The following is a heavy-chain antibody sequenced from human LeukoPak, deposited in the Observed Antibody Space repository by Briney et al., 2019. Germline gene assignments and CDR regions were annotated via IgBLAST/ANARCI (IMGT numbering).Heavy chain of an antibody. Sequence: GGSLRLSCAASGFTFSSYSMNWVRQAPGKGPEWVSYISSSSSTIYYADSVKGRFTISRDNVKNSLYLQMNSLRAEDTAVYYCARDPTTLATYFDYWGQGTLVTVSS. J-gene: IGHJ4*02. CDR2: ISSSSSTI. CDR1: GFTFSSYS. CDR3: ARDPTTLATYFDY. V-gene: IGHV3-48*01. D-gene: IGHD1-26*01.